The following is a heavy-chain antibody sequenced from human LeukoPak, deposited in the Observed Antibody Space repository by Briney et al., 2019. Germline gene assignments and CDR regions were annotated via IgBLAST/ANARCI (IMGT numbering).Heavy chain of an antibody. Sequence: ASVKVSCKASGYSFTTYYMHWVRQAPGQGLEWMGVINPSGGRTSYAQKFQGRVTMTRDMSTSTVYMELISLRSEDTALYYCARDPAAAAAPGDYWGQGTLVTVSS. J-gene: IGHJ4*02. D-gene: IGHD6-13*01. CDR2: INPSGGRT. CDR3: ARDPAAAAAPGDY. V-gene: IGHV1-46*01. CDR1: GYSFTTYY.